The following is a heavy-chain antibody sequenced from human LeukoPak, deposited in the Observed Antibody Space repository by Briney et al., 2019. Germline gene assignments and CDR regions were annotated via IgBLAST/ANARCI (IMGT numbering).Heavy chain of an antibody. CDR3: ARLIAVAGTGWFDP. V-gene: IGHV4-59*08. J-gene: IGHJ5*02. Sequence: SETLSLTCTVSGGSISSYYWSWIRQPPGKGLEGIGYIYYSGSTNYNPSLKSRVTISVDTSKNQFSLKLSSVTAADTDVYYCARLIAVAGTGWFDPWGQGTLVTVSS. CDR2: IYYSGST. CDR1: GGSISSYY. D-gene: IGHD6-19*01.